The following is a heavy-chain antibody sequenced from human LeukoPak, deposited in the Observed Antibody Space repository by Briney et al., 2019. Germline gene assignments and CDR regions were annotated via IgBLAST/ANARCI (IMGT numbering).Heavy chain of an antibody. J-gene: IGHJ4*02. Sequence: GGSLRLSCAASGFTFSSYAMSWVRQAPGKGLEWVSAISGSGGSTYYADSVKGRFTIYRDNSKNTLYLQMNSLRAEDTAVYYCAKFLPTHIVVANYYFDYWGQGTLVTVSS. CDR1: GFTFSSYA. CDR2: ISGSGGST. V-gene: IGHV3-23*01. D-gene: IGHD2-21*01. CDR3: AKFLPTHIVVANYYFDY.